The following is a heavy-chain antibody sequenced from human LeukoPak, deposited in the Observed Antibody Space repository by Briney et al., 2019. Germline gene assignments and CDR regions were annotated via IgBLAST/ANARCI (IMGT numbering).Heavy chain of an antibody. J-gene: IGHJ4*02. CDR1: GFTFSSYA. V-gene: IGHV3-30-3*01. D-gene: IGHD1-26*01. Sequence: PGGSLRLSCAASGFTFSSYAMHWVRQAPGKGLEWVAVISYDGSNKYYADSVKGRFTISRDNSKNTLYLQMNSLRAEDTAVYYCARDQGWGATTWSLWGAFDYWGQGTLVTVSS. CDR2: ISYDGSNK. CDR3: ARDQGWGATTWSLWGAFDY.